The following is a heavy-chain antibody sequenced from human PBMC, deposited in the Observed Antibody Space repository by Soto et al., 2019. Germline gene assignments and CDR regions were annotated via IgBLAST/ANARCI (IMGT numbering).Heavy chain of an antibody. CDR1: GFTVSNNY. CDR2: IYSGGYT. V-gene: IGHV3-53*01. CDR3: AAQPGGGGY. D-gene: IGHD2-2*01. J-gene: IGHJ4*02. Sequence: EVQLVESGGGLIQPGGSLRLSCAVSGFTVSNNYMSWVRQAPGKGLEGVSVIYSGGYTAYGDSVKGRFTISRDNSKNKQYLQVKSRGADAAAVFYWAAQPGGGGYWGQGTLVTVSS.